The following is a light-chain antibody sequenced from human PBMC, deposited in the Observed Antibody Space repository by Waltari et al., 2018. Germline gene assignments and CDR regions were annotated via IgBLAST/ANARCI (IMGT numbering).Light chain of an antibody. J-gene: IGLJ2*01. CDR1: SRDIGNDNL. Sequence: QSPLTQPASVSASPGQSITISCTRTSRDIGNDNLVTWYQQHSGKVPKLIIYDVTQRPSGVSDRFSGSKSGNTASLTISGLQEDDEADYYCCSYAVSSTLVFGGGTKVTVL. CDR3: CSYAVSSTLV. CDR2: DVT. V-gene: IGLV2-23*02.